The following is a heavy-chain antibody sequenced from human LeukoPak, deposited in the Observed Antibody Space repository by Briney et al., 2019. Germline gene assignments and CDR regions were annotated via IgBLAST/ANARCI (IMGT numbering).Heavy chain of an antibody. CDR1: GDFSGDSITIYY. CDR2: ISYTGTT. V-gene: IGHV4-59*03. D-gene: IGHD3-16*01. CDR3: VGAPNQYYLGY. Sequence: SETLSLTCTVSGDFSGDSITIYYWSWVRQPPGKGLEWIGHISYTGTTNYNPSLKSRVTMSFDTSKNQFSLSLSSVTASDTAVYSCVGAPNQYYLGYWGQGTLVAVSS. J-gene: IGHJ4*02.